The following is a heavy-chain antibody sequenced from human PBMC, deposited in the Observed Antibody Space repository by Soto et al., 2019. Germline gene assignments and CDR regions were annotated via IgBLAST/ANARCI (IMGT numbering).Heavy chain of an antibody. CDR2: ISADGSGT. CDR1: GFTFRSYE. D-gene: IGHD3-3*01. V-gene: IGHV3-48*03. Sequence: EVQLVESGGGLVQPGGSLTLSCAASGFTFRSYEMHWVRQPPGKGLQWISYISADGSGTYYADSVRGRFTISRDNARNSLSLQVNSLRADDTAIDYCMRYLHEPLPADVLRVTKWGQGTQVTVSS. CDR3: MRYLHEPLPADVLRVTK. J-gene: IGHJ4*02.